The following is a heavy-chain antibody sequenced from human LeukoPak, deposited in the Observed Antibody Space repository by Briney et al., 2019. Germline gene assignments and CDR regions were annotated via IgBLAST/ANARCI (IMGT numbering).Heavy chain of an antibody. CDR1: GGSISSYY. Sequence: SETLSLTCTVSGGSISSYYRSWIRQPPGKGLEWIGYVYYSGSTNYNPSVKSRVTISIDTSKNQFSLKLNSVTAADTAVYYCARHRGDGSSWYWFDPWGQGTLVTVSS. CDR3: ARHRGDGSSWYWFDP. V-gene: IGHV4-59*08. D-gene: IGHD6-13*01. CDR2: VYYSGST. J-gene: IGHJ5*02.